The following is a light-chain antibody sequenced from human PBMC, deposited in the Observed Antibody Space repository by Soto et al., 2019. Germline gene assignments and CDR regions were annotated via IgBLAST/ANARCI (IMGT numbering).Light chain of an antibody. CDR2: DTS. J-gene: IGKJ2*01. CDR3: QQYNNWPLYT. V-gene: IGKV3-15*01. CDR1: QSVSNN. Sequence: EMVMTQSPATLSVSPGERATLSCRASQSVSNNLAWYQQNPGQAPRLLIYDTSTRPTGIPARFSGSGSGTEFTLTISSLQSEDFAVYYCQQYNNWPLYTFGQGTKLEIK.